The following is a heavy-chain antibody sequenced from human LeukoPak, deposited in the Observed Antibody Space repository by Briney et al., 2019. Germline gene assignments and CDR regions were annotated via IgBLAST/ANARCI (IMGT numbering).Heavy chain of an antibody. J-gene: IGHJ5*02. V-gene: IGHV3-30*03. D-gene: IGHD6-13*01. CDR2: ISCHGSNK. CDR1: GFTLSRYG. CDR3: AALFIAAAGTRWFDP. Sequence: GGSLRLSCAASGFTLSRYGMHWVRQARGKGLEEGAVISCHGSNKYYADSVKGRFTIPRDNSKHTLYLQMNSLRAEDTAVYSCAALFIAAAGTRWFDPWGQGTLVTVSS.